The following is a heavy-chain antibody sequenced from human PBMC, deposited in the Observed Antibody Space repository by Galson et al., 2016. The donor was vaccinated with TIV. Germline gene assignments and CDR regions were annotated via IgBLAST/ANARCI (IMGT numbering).Heavy chain of an antibody. Sequence: SVKVSCKASGGTFSSYAISWVRQAPGQGLEWMGGIIPILGTANYAQKFQGRVTITADESTSTAYMELSSLRSEDTAVFYCARSEYSYGKYYYYYYMDVWGKGTTVIVSS. J-gene: IGHJ6*03. V-gene: IGHV1-69*13. CDR2: IIPILGTA. CDR1: GGTFSSYA. CDR3: ARSEYSYGKYYYYYYMDV. D-gene: IGHD5-18*01.